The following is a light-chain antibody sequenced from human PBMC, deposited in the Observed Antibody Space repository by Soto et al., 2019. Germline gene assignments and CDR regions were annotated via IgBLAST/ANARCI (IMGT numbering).Light chain of an antibody. CDR2: GAS. CDR3: QQYGSSPPGT. J-gene: IGKJ1*01. V-gene: IGKV3-20*01. Sequence: EIVLTQSPGTLSLSPGERATLSCRASQSVSSSYLAWYQQKPGQAPRLPIYGASSRATGIPDRFSGSGSGTDFTLTISRLEPEDFAVYYCQQYGSSPPGTFSQGTKVDI. CDR1: QSVSSSY.